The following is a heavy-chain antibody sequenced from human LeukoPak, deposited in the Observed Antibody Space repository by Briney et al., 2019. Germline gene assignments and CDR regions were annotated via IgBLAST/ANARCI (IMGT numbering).Heavy chain of an antibody. CDR3: AAVVVPAASYYYYYYGMDV. CDR2: INSDGSST. Sequence: GESLKISCAASGFTFSSYWMHWVRQAPGKGLVWVSRINSDGSSTSYADSVKGRFTISRDNAKNTLYLQMNSLRAEDTAVYYCAAVVVPAASYYYYYYGMDVWGQGTTVTVS. D-gene: IGHD2-2*01. J-gene: IGHJ6*02. CDR1: GFTFSSYW. V-gene: IGHV3-74*01.